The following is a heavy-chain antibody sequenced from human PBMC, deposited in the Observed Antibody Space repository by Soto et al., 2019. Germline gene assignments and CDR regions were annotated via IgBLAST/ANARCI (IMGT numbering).Heavy chain of an antibody. CDR1: GFSLRISGVG. J-gene: IGHJ3*02. V-gene: IGHV2-5*02. CDR3: AHSATVSDAFDI. CDR2: IYWDDDK. Sequence: QITLKESGPPLVKPTQTLTLTCTFSGFSLRISGVGVGWIRQPPGKALEWLALIYWDDDKRYSPSLKSRPTIXKXTSKDQVVLTMTTMGPVDTATYYCAHSATVSDAFDIWGQGTMVTVSS.